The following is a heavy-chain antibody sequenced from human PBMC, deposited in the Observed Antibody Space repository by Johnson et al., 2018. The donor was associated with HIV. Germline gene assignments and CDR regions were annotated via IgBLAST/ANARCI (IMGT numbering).Heavy chain of an antibody. Sequence: QVQLVESGGGVVQSGRSLRLSCAASGFTFSNYGMHWVRQAPGKGLEWVAVIWYDGSNKYYADSVKGRFTISRDNSKNTLYLQMNSLRAEDTAVYYCAKAPLDLIGDSGAFDIWGQGTMVTVSS. CDR3: AKAPLDLIGDSGAFDI. CDR1: GFTFSNYG. V-gene: IGHV3-33*06. CDR2: IWYDGSNK. D-gene: IGHD2-21*01. J-gene: IGHJ3*02.